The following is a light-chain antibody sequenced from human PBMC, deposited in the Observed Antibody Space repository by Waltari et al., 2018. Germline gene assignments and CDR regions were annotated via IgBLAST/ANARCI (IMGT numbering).Light chain of an antibody. J-gene: IGKJ5*01. CDR2: GAS. V-gene: IGKV3-20*01. CDR1: QSVSSNY. Sequence: EIVLTQSPGTLSLSPGDGATLSCRASQSVSSNYLAWYQQKPGQAPRLLIYGASNRATGSPDRFRGSGSVTDFTLTISRLEPEDFAVYYCQQYGSSPPVTFGQGTRLE. CDR3: QQYGSSPPVT.